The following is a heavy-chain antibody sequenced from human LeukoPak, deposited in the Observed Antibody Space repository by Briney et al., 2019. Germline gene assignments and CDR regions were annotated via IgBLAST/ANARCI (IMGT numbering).Heavy chain of an antibody. D-gene: IGHD3-10*01. V-gene: IGHV3-23*01. CDR2: ISGSGGST. CDR1: GFTFSSYW. CDR3: AKALNYYGSGSYYPFDY. Sequence: GGSLRLSCAASGFTFSSYWMHWVCQAPGKGLEWVSAISGSGGSTYYADSVKGRFTISRDNSKNTLYLQMNSLRAEDTAVYYCAKALNYYGSGSYYPFDYWGQGTLVTVSS. J-gene: IGHJ4*02.